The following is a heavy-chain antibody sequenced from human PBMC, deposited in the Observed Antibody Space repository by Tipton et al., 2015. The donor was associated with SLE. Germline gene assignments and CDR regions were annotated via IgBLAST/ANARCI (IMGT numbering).Heavy chain of an antibody. CDR3: ARVRVDTAMGVFDF. J-gene: IGHJ4*02. D-gene: IGHD5-18*01. CDR1: GHTFTSYY. CDR2: ISTYNGNT. V-gene: IGHV1-18*04. Sequence: QLVQSGAEVKKPGASVKVSCKASGHTFTSYYMHWVRQAPGQGLEWMGWISTYNGNTNYAQKLQGRVTMTSDTSTSTAYMELRSLRSDDTAIYYCARVRVDTAMGVFDFWGQGTLVTVSS.